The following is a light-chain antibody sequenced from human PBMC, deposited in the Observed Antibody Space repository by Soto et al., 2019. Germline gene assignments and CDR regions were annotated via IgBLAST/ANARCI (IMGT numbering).Light chain of an antibody. J-gene: IGKJ3*01. V-gene: IGKV3-20*01. CDR1: QSVSSNY. Sequence: EIVLTQSPGTLSLSPGERATLSCRASQSVSSNYLAWYQQQPGQAPRLLIYGATNRATGIPDRFSGSVSGADFTLTISRLEPEDFAVYYCQQYCRSPIFTFGPGTKVDI. CDR3: QQYCRSPIFT. CDR2: GAT.